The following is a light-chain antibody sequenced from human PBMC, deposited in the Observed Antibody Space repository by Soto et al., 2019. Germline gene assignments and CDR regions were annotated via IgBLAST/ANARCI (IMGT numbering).Light chain of an antibody. J-gene: IGKJ1*01. CDR1: QSVSSH. CDR2: TAS. V-gene: IGKV3-15*01. CDR3: QQYDQWAA. Sequence: EIVMTQSPDTLSVSPGESATLSCRASQSVSSHLAWYQQKPGQAPRLLIYTASTRATGVPARFSGSGSGTQFTLTITNLQSEDFAVYYCQQYDQWAAFGQGTKVEIK.